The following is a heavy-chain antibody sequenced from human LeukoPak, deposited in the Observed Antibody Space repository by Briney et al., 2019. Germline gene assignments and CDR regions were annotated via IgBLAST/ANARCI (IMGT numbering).Heavy chain of an antibody. V-gene: IGHV1-18*04. D-gene: IGHD3-9*01. CDR2: ISAYNGGT. J-gene: IGHJ4*02. CDR1: GYPFTSFY. CDR3: ARAQSDWPPYIDY. Sequence: ASVKVSCKASGYPFTSFYIYWVRQAPGQGLEWLGWISAYNGGTSYGQRLLDRVTMTTDTPTSTAFLDPRSLRYDDTAVYWCARAQSDWPPYIDYWGQGTLVTVSS.